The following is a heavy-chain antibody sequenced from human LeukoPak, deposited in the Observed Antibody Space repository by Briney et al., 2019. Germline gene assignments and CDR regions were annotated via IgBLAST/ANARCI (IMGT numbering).Heavy chain of an antibody. D-gene: IGHD1-26*01. J-gene: IGHJ6*03. CDR2: ITSTSSYM. V-gene: IGHV3-21*01. CDR3: ARDPYSGGYGDDYYYYMDV. CDR1: GFTFSTYN. Sequence: GGSLRLSCAASGFTFSTYNMNWVRQAPGKGLEWVSSITSTSSYMYYADSVKGRFTISRDNAQNSLYPHMGSLRAEDTAVYYCARDPYSGGYGDDYYYYMDVWGKGTTVTISS.